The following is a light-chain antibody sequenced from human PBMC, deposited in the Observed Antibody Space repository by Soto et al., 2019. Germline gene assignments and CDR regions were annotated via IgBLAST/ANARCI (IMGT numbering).Light chain of an antibody. V-gene: IGLV2-14*03. CDR2: DVN. J-gene: IGLJ2*01. CDR3: NSYSTSSTPLV. CDR1: SSDVGGYDY. Sequence: QSALTQPASVSGSPGQSITISCTGTSSDVGGYDYVSWYQQHPGKAPRLMIYDVNNRPSGVSNRFSGSKSGNTASLTISRLQAEDEADYYCNSYSTSSTPLVFGGGTKLTVL.